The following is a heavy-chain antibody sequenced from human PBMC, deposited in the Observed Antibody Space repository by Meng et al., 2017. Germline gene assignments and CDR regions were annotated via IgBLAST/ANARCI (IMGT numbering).Heavy chain of an antibody. CDR1: VCSISDYY. CDR3: ARAAYCGAGCYWYFDL. D-gene: IGHD2-21*02. J-gene: IGHJ2*01. V-gene: IGHV4-59*01. CDR2: IHSSGRT. Sequence: QLQESGPGLVKPSETLSLTCPVSVCSISDYYWSWIRQPPGKGLEWIGYIHSSGRTSNNPSLTSRVTISVDTSKNQFSLKLSSVTAADAAVYYCARAAYCGAGCYWYFDLWGRGTLVTVSS.